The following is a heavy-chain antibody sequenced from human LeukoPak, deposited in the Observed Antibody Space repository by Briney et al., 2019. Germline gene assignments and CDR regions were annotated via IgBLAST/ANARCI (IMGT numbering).Heavy chain of an antibody. J-gene: IGHJ6*02. Sequence: ASVKVSCKASGYTFTTYAMNWVRQAPGQGLEWMAWINTNTGNLTYAQGFTGRFVFSLDTSVSTAYLQISSLKAEDTAVYYCVRNYYHGMDVWGQGTTVTVSS. CDR3: VRNYYHGMDV. V-gene: IGHV7-4-1*02. CDR2: INTNTGNL. CDR1: GYTFTTYA.